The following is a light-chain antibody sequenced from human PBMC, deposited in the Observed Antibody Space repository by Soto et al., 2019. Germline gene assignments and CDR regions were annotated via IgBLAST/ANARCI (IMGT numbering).Light chain of an antibody. CDR3: QQYGSSGT. CDR1: QSVSSSY. CDR2: GAS. Sequence: ELVLTQSPGTLSLSPGERATLSCRASQSVSSSYLAWYQQKPGQAPRLLIYGASNRATGIPDWFSGSGSGKDFTLTISRLEPEEFAVDYCQQYGSSGTFGQGTKVDIK. J-gene: IGKJ1*01. V-gene: IGKV3-20*01.